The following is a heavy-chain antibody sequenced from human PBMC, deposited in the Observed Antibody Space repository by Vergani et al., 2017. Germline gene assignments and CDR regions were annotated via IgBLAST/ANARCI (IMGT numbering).Heavy chain of an antibody. D-gene: IGHD1-14*01. J-gene: IGHJ5*02. Sequence: QVHLVESGGGVVQPGRSLRLSCVVSGFTSSYYGMHWVRQAPGKGLEWVAVTWYDGNNKQYADSVKGRFTISSDNSKSTMYLQMNSLRDEDTGVYYCARDLRLLYNRFDPWGQGTLVTVSS. V-gene: IGHV3-33*08. CDR3: ARDLRLLYNRFDP. CDR2: TWYDGNNK. CDR1: GFTSSYYG.